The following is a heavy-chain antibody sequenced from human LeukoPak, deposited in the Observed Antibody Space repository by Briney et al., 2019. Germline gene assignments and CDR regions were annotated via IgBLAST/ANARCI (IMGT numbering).Heavy chain of an antibody. J-gene: IGHJ4*02. Sequence: SVKVSCKASRGTFSSYAISWVRQAPGQGLEWMGGIIPIFGTANYAQKFQGRVTITADESTSTAYMELSSLRSEDTAVYYCASGLKTAYYYDPLFDYWGQGTLVTVSS. CDR1: RGTFSSYA. D-gene: IGHD3-22*01. CDR3: ASGLKTAYYYDPLFDY. V-gene: IGHV1-69*13. CDR2: IIPIFGTA.